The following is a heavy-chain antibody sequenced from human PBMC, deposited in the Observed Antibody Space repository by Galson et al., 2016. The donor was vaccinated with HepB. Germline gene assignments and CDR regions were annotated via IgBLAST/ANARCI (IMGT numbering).Heavy chain of an antibody. CDR1: GFTFSSST. CDR3: AAESSYINYGDY. CDR2: VVVGTGNT. D-gene: IGHD4-11*01. V-gene: IGHV1-58*01. Sequence: SVKVSCKASGFTFSSSTVHWVRQARGQRLEWIGRVVVGTGNTNCAEKFQKRVTITRDMSTGTAYMELSSLRSEDTAVYYCAAESSYINYGDYWGQGTLVTVSS. J-gene: IGHJ4*02.